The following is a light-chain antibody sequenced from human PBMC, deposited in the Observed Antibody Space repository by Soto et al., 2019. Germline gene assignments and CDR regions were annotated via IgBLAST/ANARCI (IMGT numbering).Light chain of an antibody. Sequence: EIVLTQSPSTLSLSPGERATLSCRASQSVSNYVAWYQHKPGQGPRLLIYDTSGRATGVPARFSGSGSGTDFTLTISGLEPEDFVVYYCQQRNDWPWTFGQGTKVDIK. CDR3: QQRNDWPWT. CDR1: QSVSNY. J-gene: IGKJ1*01. V-gene: IGKV3-11*01. CDR2: DTS.